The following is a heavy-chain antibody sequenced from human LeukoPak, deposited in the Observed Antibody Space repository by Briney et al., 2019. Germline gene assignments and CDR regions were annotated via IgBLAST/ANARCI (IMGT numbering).Heavy chain of an antibody. Sequence: SETLSLTCTVSGDSISSGGYYWSWIRQHPGKGLEWIGYISYSGNTYYNPSLKSRAAISADTPKNQFSLKLSSTTAADTAVYYCARSRSGDAFDIWGQGTMVTVSS. CDR2: ISYSGNT. CDR1: GDSISSGGYY. CDR3: ARSRSGDAFDI. J-gene: IGHJ3*02. V-gene: IGHV4-31*03. D-gene: IGHD2-15*01.